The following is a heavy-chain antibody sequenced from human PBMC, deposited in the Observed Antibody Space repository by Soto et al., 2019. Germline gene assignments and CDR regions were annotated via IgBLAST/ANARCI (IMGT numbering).Heavy chain of an antibody. V-gene: IGHV1-69*13. D-gene: IGHD2-2*01. CDR2: IIPIFGTA. Sequence: VASVKVSCKASGGTFSSYAISWVRQAPGQGLEWMGGIIPIFGTANYAQKFQGRVTITADESTSTAYMELSSLRSEDTAVYYCARGVHIVVVPGYYYGMDVWGQGTTVTVSS. CDR1: GGTFSSYA. J-gene: IGHJ6*02. CDR3: ARGVHIVVVPGYYYGMDV.